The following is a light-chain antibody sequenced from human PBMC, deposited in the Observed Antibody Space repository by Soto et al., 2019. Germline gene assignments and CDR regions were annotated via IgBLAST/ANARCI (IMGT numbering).Light chain of an antibody. CDR1: QSVSSS. J-gene: IGKJ3*01. CDR3: QQYNNWPPT. CDR2: DTS. V-gene: IGKV3-15*01. Sequence: EIVVTQSPATLSVSPGERVTLSCRASQSVSSSLAWYQQRPGQAPRLLIYDTSTRAAGISARFSGSGSGTEFTLTISSLQSEDFAVYYCQQYNNWPPTFGPGTKVDIK.